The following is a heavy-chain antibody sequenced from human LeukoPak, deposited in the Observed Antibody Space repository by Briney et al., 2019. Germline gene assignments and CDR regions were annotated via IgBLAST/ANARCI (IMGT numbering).Heavy chain of an antibody. CDR3: ARDPMVRGVIITSFDF. V-gene: IGHV3-30-3*01. J-gene: IGHJ4*02. D-gene: IGHD3-10*01. CDR2: ISYDGSNK. CDR1: GFTFSSYA. Sequence: GGSLRLSCAASGFTFSSYAMHWVRQAPGKGLEWVAVISYDGSNKYYADSVKGRFTISRDNSKNTLYLQMNSLRTEDTAVYYCARDPMVRGVIITSFDFWGQGTLVTVSS.